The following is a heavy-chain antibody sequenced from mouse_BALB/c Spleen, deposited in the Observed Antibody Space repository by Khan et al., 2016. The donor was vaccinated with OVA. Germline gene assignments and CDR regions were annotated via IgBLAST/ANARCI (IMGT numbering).Heavy chain of an antibody. CDR1: GFSFSTYS. CDR3: TRHRGYYGYNPYFDY. Sequence: EVQRVESGGDLVRPGGSLKLSCVASGFSFSTYSMSWVRQTPEQRLEWVATISSGGSYTYYPDSVKGRFTISRDNAKNALYLQMSSLKSEDSAMYYCTRHRGYYGYNPYFDYWGQGTTLTVSS. V-gene: IGHV5-6-4*01. J-gene: IGHJ2*01. D-gene: IGHD1-1*01. CDR2: ISSGGSYT.